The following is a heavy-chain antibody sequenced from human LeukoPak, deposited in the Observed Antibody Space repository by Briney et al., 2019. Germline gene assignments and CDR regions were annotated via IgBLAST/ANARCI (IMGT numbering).Heavy chain of an antibody. CDR3: ARDRDLTPQIRYFDWLFLGGWFDP. Sequence: SVKVSCKASGGTFSSYAISWVRQAPGQGLEWMGGIIPLFGTADYIQKFQGRVTITADESTNTAYMELSSLRSEDTAVYYCARDRDLTPQIRYFDWLFLGGWFDPWGQGTLVTVSS. V-gene: IGHV1-69*13. D-gene: IGHD3-9*01. J-gene: IGHJ5*02. CDR2: IIPLFGTA. CDR1: GGTFSSYA.